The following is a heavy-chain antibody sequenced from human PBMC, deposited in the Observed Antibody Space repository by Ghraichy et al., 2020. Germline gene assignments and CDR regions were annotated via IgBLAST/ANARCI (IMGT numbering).Heavy chain of an antibody. J-gene: IGHJ4*02. CDR2: ISTSSSYT. Sequence: GGSLRLSCAASGFTFSSYSMTWVRQAPGKGLEWVSSISTSSSYTYYADSVKGRFTISRDNAKNSLYLQMNSLRAEDTAVYYCARDSPGMAADFDYWGQGTLVTVSS. D-gene: IGHD6-25*01. CDR3: ARDSPGMAADFDY. CDR1: GFTFSSYS. V-gene: IGHV3-21*01.